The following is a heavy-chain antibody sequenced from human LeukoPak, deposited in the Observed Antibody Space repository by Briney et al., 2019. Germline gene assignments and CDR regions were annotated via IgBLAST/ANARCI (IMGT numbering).Heavy chain of an antibody. CDR1: GGSFSGYY. D-gene: IGHD3-10*01. CDR2: INHSGST. Sequence: SETLSLTCAVYGGSFSGYYWSWIRQPPGKGLEWIGEINHSGSTNYNPSLKSRVTISVDTSKNQFSLKLSSVTAADTAVYYCSRLDSGSYLHWGQGTLVTVSS. J-gene: IGHJ4*02. CDR3: SRLDSGSYLH. V-gene: IGHV4-34*01.